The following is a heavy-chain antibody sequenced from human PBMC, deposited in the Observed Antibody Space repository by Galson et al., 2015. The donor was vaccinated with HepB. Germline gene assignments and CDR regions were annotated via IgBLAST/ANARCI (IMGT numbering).Heavy chain of an antibody. CDR3: TKDGPPLGSGSYPDY. CDR2: ISYDGSQK. V-gene: IGHV3-30*18. Sequence: SLRLSCAASGFTFSNHGMHWVHQAPGKGLEWVAVISYDGSQKFYADSVKGRFTITRDSFKNTLYLQMNSLSAEDTAMYYCTKDGPPLGSGSYPDYWGQGTLVTVSS. CDR1: GFTFSNHG. D-gene: IGHD3-10*01. J-gene: IGHJ4*02.